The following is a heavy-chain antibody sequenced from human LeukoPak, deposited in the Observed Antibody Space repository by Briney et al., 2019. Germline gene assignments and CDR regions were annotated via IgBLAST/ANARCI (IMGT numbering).Heavy chain of an antibody. D-gene: IGHD3-10*01. Sequence: GGSLRLSCAASGFTFDDYAMHWVRQAPGKGLEWVSGISWNSGSIGYADSVKGRFTISRDNAKNSLYLQMNSLRAEDTALYYCAKDMALGSQTLPGIFDYWGQGTLVTVSS. CDR1: GFTFDDYA. V-gene: IGHV3-9*01. CDR3: AKDMALGSQTLPGIFDY. J-gene: IGHJ4*02. CDR2: ISWNSGSI.